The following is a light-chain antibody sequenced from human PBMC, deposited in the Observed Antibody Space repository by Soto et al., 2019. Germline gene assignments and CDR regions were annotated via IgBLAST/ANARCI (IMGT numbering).Light chain of an antibody. CDR1: QSVRSS. Sequence: EIVLTQSSATLSVSPGERASLSCRASQSVRSSLAWYQQKPGQAPRLLIYDASNRATGIPARFSGRGSGTDFTLTISSLEPEDFAVYYCQQRSSAITFGQGTRLEIK. J-gene: IGKJ5*01. CDR2: DAS. V-gene: IGKV3-11*01. CDR3: QQRSSAIT.